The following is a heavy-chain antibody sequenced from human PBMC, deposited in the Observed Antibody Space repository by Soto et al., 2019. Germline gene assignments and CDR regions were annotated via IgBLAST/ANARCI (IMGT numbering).Heavy chain of an antibody. CDR3: ARDSGDYQGFDY. V-gene: IGHV4-4*07. J-gene: IGHJ4*02. D-gene: IGHD4-17*01. CDR2: IYISGST. CDR1: GGSIRTYY. Sequence: QVQLQESGPGLVKPSETLSLTCTVSGGSIRTYYWSWIRQSAGKGLEWIGHIYISGSTNYNPSLRSRVTVSLDTSKSQFSLRLTSVTAADTAVYYCARDSGDYQGFDYWGQGTLVTVSS.